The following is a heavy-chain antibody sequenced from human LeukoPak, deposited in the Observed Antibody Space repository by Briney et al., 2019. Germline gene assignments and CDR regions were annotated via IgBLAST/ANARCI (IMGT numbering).Heavy chain of an antibody. D-gene: IGHD1-26*01. J-gene: IGHJ4*02. CDR2: IYHGGDT. CDR3: ARGDTGNYYYFDY. V-gene: IGHV4-4*02. Sequence: SETLSLTCAVSGGSMTSHSWWSWVRQPPGKGLEWIGEIYHGGDTNYDPSLKSRVSMSLDKSENHFSLNLNSVTAADTAIYYCARGDTGNYYYFDYWGQGTLVTVSS. CDR1: GGSMTSHSW.